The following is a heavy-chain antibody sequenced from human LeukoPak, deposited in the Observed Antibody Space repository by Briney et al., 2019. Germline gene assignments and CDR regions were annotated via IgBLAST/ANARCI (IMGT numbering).Heavy chain of an antibody. Sequence: SETLSLTCTVSSGSITSGNYYWDWLRQPPGKGLEWIGGSDYSGNTYYNPSLKSRVTISVDTSKNQFSLKLSSVTAADTAVYYCARKRGKTAAAGRNNWFDPWGQGTLVTVSS. CDR1: SGSITSGNYY. J-gene: IGHJ5*02. D-gene: IGHD6-13*01. V-gene: IGHV4-39*07. CDR3: ARKRGKTAAAGRNNWFDP. CDR2: SDYSGNT.